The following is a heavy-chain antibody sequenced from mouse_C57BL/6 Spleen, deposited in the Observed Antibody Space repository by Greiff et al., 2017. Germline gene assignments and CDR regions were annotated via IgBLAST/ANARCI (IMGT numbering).Heavy chain of an antibody. V-gene: IGHV1-59*01. J-gene: IGHJ1*03. CDR2: IDPSDSYT. CDR3: ARQSDYGSSYVTYWYFDV. CDR1: GYTFTSYW. D-gene: IGHD1-1*01. Sequence: QVHVKQPGAELVRPGTSVKLSCKASGYTFTSYWMHWVKQRPGQGLEWIGVIDPSDSYTNYNQKFKGKATLTVDTSSSTAYMQLSSLTSEDSSVYYGARQSDYGSSYVTYWYFDVWGTGTTVTVSS.